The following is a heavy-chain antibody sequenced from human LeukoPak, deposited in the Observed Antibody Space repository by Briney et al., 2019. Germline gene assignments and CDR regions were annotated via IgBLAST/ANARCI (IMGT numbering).Heavy chain of an antibody. J-gene: IGHJ4*02. V-gene: IGHV1-2*02. D-gene: IGHD1-26*01. Sequence: ASVKVSCKASGYTFTGYYMHWVRQAPGQGLEWMGWINPNSGGTNYAQKFQGRVTMTRDTSISTAYMELSRLRSDDTAVYYCARVFGQRDPRTRSYYFDYWGQGTLVTVSS. CDR3: ARVFGQRDPRTRSYYFDY. CDR2: INPNSGGT. CDR1: GYTFTGYY.